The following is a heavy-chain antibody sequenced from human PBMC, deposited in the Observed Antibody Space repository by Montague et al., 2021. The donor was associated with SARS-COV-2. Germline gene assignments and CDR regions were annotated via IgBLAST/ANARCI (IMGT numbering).Heavy chain of an antibody. CDR3: ARVGRGSSWYEVAFDI. Sequence: SETLSLTCTVSGGSISRYSWTWIRQPPGKGLEWIGYIYNSGSTNYNPSLTSRVTISVDTSKNQFSLKLSSVAAADTAVYYCARVGRGSSWYEVAFDIWGHGTMVTVS. D-gene: IGHD6-13*01. CDR1: GGSISRYS. J-gene: IGHJ3*02. V-gene: IGHV4-59*01. CDR2: IYNSGST.